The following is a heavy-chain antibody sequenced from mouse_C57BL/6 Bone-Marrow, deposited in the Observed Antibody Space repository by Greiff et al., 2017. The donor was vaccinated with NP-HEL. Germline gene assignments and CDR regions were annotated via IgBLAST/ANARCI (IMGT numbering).Heavy chain of an antibody. J-gene: IGHJ3*01. CDR3: ARVEDYPWFAY. CDR1: GFTFSDYY. D-gene: IGHD2-4*01. V-gene: IGHV5-16*01. Sequence: EVKLVESEGGLVQPGSSMKLSCTASGFTFSDYYMAWVRQVPEKGLEWVANINYDGSSTYYLDSLKSRFIISRDNAKNILYLQMSSLKSEDTATYYCARVEDYPWFAYWGQGTLVTVSA. CDR2: INYDGSST.